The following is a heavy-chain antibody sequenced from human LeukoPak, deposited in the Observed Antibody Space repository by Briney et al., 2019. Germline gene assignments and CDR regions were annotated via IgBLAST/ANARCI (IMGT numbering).Heavy chain of an antibody. CDR3: ARGVYSGYDFDY. CDR2: IYYSGST. Sequence: SETLPLTCTVSGGSISSYYWSWIRQPPGKGLEWIGYIYYSGSTDYNPSLKSRVTISVDTSKNQFSLHLNSVTPEDTAVYYCARGVYSGYDFDYWGQGTLVTVSS. CDR1: GGSISSYY. J-gene: IGHJ4*02. D-gene: IGHD5-12*01. V-gene: IGHV4-59*12.